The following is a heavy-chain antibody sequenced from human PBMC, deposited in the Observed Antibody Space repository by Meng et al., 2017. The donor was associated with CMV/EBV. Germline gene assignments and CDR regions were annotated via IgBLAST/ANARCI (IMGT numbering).Heavy chain of an antibody. V-gene: IGHV1-2*02. CDR1: GYTFTGYY. CDR3: ASTDVVGEDYYYGMDV. J-gene: IGHJ6*02. CDR2: INPNSGGT. D-gene: IGHD3-16*01. Sequence: ASVKVSCKASGYTFTGYYMHWVRQAPGQGLEWMGWINPNSGGTNYAQKFQGRVTMTRDTSISTAYMELSRLRSDDTAVYYCASTDVVGEDYYYGMDVWGQGTTVIVSS.